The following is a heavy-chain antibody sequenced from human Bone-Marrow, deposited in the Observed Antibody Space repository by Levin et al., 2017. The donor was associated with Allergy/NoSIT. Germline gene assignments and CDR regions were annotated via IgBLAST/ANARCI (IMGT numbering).Heavy chain of an antibody. CDR2: ISSGYGDST. Sequence: PGGSLRLSCVGSGFTFSSYAMTWVRQAPGKGLECISSISSGYGDSTYYADSVKGRFTISRDNNKNTMYLQMNSLRGEDTAVYYCANSIYAGGYYYYGMDVWGQGTTVTVSS. D-gene: IGHD3-3*02. CDR3: ANSIYAGGYYYYGMDV. V-gene: IGHV3-23*01. J-gene: IGHJ6*02. CDR1: GFTFSSYA.